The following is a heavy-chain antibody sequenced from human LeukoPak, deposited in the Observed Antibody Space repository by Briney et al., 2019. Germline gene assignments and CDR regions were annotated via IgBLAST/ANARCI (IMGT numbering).Heavy chain of an antibody. D-gene: IGHD3-22*01. CDR2: IYPRDGST. J-gene: IGHJ5*01. V-gene: IGHV1-46*01. CDR3: ARDHYYDSSGYYYDS. CDR1: GYTFTSNY. Sequence: ASVKVSCKASGYTFTSNYIHWVRQAPGQGLEWMGMIYPRDGSTSYAQKFQGRVTMTRDTSTSTVYMELSSLRSEDTAVYYCARDHYYDSSGYYYDSWGQGTLVTVSS.